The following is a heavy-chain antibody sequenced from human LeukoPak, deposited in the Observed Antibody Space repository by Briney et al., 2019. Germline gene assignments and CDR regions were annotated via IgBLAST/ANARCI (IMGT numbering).Heavy chain of an antibody. CDR2: IYSGGST. Sequence: GGSLRLSCAASGFTFSTYEFNWVRQAPGKGLEWVSVIYSGGSTYYADSVKGRFTISRDNSKNTLYLQMNSLRAEDTAVYYCARVRGSARYYYGMDVWGQGTTVTVSS. CDR3: ARVRGSARYYYGMDV. V-gene: IGHV3-66*01. D-gene: IGHD3-10*01. J-gene: IGHJ6*02. CDR1: GFTFSTYE.